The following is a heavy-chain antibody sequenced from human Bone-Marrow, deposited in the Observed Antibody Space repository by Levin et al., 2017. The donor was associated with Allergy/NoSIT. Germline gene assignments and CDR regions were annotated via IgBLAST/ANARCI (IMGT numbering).Heavy chain of an antibody. Sequence: GESLKISCVASGFSFSTYSMNWIRQAPGKGLEWVSSINSGGTDINYADSVKGRFTIPRDNANNALSLQMNSLRPEDTAVYYCARDSAGSDYGDYEYWGQGILVTVSS. D-gene: IGHD4-17*01. J-gene: IGHJ4*02. CDR1: GFSFSTYS. CDR3: ARDSAGSDYGDYEY. CDR2: INSGGTDI. V-gene: IGHV3-21*01.